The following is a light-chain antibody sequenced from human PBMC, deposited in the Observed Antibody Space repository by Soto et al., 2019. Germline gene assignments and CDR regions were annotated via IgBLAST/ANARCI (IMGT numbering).Light chain of an antibody. CDR1: QSISRH. V-gene: IGKV1-39*01. CDR3: QQTYSTPWT. CDR2: AAS. Sequence: DIQMTQSPSSLSASVGDRVTITCRASQSISRHLNWYQHKPGKAPKLLIYAASSLQRGVPSRFSGGGSGTDFTLTINTLQPEDFATYYCQQTYSTPWTFGQGTKVDFK. J-gene: IGKJ1*01.